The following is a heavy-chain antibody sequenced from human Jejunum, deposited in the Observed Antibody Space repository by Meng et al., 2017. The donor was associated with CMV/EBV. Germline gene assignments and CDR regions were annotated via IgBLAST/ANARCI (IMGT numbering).Heavy chain of an antibody. Sequence: FTFRSYGMHWVRQAPGKGLEWVAFIRFNGNDKYYADSVKGRFTISRDNSKNTLYLRMISLRAGDTAVYYCGKALWGSNSWYPTSDYWGQGALVTVSS. CDR2: IRFNGNDK. V-gene: IGHV3-30*02. J-gene: IGHJ4*02. CDR1: FTFRSYG. CDR3: GKALWGSNSWYPTSDY. D-gene: IGHD2-2*01.